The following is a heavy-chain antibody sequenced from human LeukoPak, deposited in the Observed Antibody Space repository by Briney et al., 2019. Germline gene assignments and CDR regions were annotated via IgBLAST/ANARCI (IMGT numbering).Heavy chain of an antibody. CDR3: ARGQGWYHNFDY. V-gene: IGHV4-59*01. CDR1: GGSISSYY. Sequence: PSETLSLTCTVSGGSISSYYWSWIRQPPGKGLEWIGYIYYSGSTNYNPSLKSRVTISVDTSKNQFSLKLNSVTAADTAVYYCARGQGWYHNFDYWGQGTLVTVSS. D-gene: IGHD2-15*01. J-gene: IGHJ4*02. CDR2: IYYSGST.